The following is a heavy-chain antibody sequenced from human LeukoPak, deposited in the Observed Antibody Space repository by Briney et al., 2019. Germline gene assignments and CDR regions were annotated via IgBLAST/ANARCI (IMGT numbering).Heavy chain of an antibody. D-gene: IGHD2-15*01. CDR2: ISSSGSTI. J-gene: IGHJ4*02. V-gene: IGHV3-48*03. CDR1: GFTFDKYG. CDR3: ARDSWYFGY. Sequence: GGSLRLSCAASGFTFDKYGMSWVRQSPEKGLEWVSYISSSGSTIYYADSVKGRFTISRDNAKNSLYLQMNSLRAEDTAVYYCARDSWYFGYWGQGTLVTVSS.